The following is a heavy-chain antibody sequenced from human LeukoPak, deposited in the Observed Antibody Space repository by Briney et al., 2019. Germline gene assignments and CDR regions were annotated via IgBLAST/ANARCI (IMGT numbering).Heavy chain of an antibody. D-gene: IGHD6-19*01. V-gene: IGHV3-30*02. Sequence: QAGGSLRLSCAASGFTFSSYEMNWVRQAPGKGLEWVAFIRYDGSNKYYADSVKGRFTISRDNSKNTLYLQMNSLRAEDTAVYYCAKDREGMVAGTMVDYWGQGTLVTVSS. J-gene: IGHJ4*02. CDR3: AKDREGMVAGTMVDY. CDR2: IRYDGSNK. CDR1: GFTFSSYE.